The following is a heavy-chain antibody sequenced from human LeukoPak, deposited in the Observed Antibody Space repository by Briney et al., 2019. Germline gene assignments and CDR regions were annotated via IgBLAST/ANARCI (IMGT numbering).Heavy chain of an antibody. D-gene: IGHD5-18*01. CDR3: ARGSSYGLLGFYY. Sequence: SETLSLTCTVSGGSISSSSYYWGWIRQPPGKGLEWIVSIYYSGSTYYNPSLKSLVTTSVDTSKNQFSLKLSSVTAAGTAVYYCARGSSYGLLGFYYWGQGTLVTVSS. CDR2: IYYSGST. V-gene: IGHV4-39*07. J-gene: IGHJ4*02. CDR1: GGSISSSSYY.